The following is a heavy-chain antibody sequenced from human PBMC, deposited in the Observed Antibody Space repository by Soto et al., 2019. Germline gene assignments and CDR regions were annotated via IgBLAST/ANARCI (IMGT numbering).Heavy chain of an antibody. CDR3: ARAAMAVAGDY. J-gene: IGHJ4*02. CDR1: GYTFTSYY. Sequence: QVQLVQSGAEVKKPGASVKVSCKASGYTFTSYYMHWVRQAPGQGLEWMGIINPSGGSTSYAQKFQGRVTMTRDTSTSTVYLELSSLRSEDTAVYYCARAAMAVAGDYWGQGTLVTVSS. D-gene: IGHD6-19*01. V-gene: IGHV1-46*01. CDR2: INPSGGST.